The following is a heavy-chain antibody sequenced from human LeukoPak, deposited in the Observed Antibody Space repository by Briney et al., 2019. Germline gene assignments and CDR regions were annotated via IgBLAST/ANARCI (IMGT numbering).Heavy chain of an antibody. J-gene: IGHJ4*02. V-gene: IGHV3-30*04. Sequence: GGSLGLSCAASGFTFSSYAMHWVRQAPGKGLEWVAVISYDGSNKYYADSVKGRFTISRDNSKNTLYLQMNSLRAEDTAVYYCARDLLYCSGGSCRSSPDYWGQGTLVTVSS. D-gene: IGHD2-15*01. CDR2: ISYDGSNK. CDR1: GFTFSSYA. CDR3: ARDLLYCSGGSCRSSPDY.